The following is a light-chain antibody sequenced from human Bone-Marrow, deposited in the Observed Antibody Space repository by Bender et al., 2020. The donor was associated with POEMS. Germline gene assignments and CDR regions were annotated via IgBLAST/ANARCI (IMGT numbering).Light chain of an antibody. CDR1: SSNTGSGYD. J-gene: IGLJ3*02. CDR3: QSYDNSLGGWV. Sequence: QSVLTQPPSASGTPGQRVTISCSGSSSNTGSGYDINWYQHLPGTAPKLLIYGYNNRPSGVPDRFSGSKSGTSASLAITVLQAEDEGDYYCQSYDNSLGGWVFGGGTKLTVL. CDR2: GYN. V-gene: IGLV1-40*01.